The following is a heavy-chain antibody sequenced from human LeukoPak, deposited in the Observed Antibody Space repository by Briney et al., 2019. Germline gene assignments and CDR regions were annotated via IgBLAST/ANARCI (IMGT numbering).Heavy chain of an antibody. J-gene: IGHJ1*01. D-gene: IGHD3-22*01. CDR3: TRATHYYDSRGRYIEYFQD. CDR1: GFTFRSYA. Sequence: GGSLRLSCEASGFTFRSYAMSWVRQAPGKGLEWVSTFSGSGGNTYYADSVKGRFTISRDNSKNTLYLQMNSLKTEDTAFYYCTRATHYYDSRGRYIEYFQDWGQGTLVTVSS. V-gene: IGHV3-23*01. CDR2: FSGSGGNT.